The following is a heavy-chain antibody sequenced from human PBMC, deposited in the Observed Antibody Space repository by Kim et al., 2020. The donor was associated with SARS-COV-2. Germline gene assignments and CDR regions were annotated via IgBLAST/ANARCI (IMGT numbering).Heavy chain of an antibody. V-gene: IGHV4-39*07. Sequence: SETLSLTCSVSGGSISSGTYYWGWIRQPPGKGLEWIASIYYSGSTYYNPSLKSRVTMSVDTSTNQFSLKLYSVTAADTAVYYCTRGLGSGWWADPYYFDYWGQGTLVTVSS. CDR2: IYYSGST. CDR3: TRGLGSGWWADPYYFDY. CDR1: GGSISSGTYY. J-gene: IGHJ4*02. D-gene: IGHD6-19*01.